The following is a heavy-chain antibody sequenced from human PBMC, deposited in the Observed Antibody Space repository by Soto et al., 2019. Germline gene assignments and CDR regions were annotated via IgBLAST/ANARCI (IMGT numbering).Heavy chain of an antibody. CDR1: GFTFSSYG. D-gene: IGHD6-19*01. J-gene: IGHJ4*02. CDR2: ISYDGSNK. V-gene: IGHV3-30*18. Sequence: QVQLVESGGGVVQPGRSLRLSCAASGFTFSSYGMHWVRQAPGKGLEWVAVISYDGSNKYYADSVKGRFTISRDNSKNPLYLQMNSLRAEDTAVYYCAKDEEMAEPYCFDYWGQGTLVTVSS. CDR3: AKDEEMAEPYCFDY.